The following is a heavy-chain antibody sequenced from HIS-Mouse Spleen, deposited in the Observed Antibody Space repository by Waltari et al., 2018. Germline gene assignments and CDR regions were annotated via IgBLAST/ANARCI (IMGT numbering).Heavy chain of an antibody. J-gene: IGHJ4*02. CDR2: ISGSGGST. CDR1: GFTFSSYA. Sequence: EVQLLESGGGLVQHGGSLRLSCAACGFTFSSYALRLVRRAPGKGLEWVSAISGSGGSTYYADSVKGRFTISRDNSKNTLYLQMNSLRAEDTAVYYCAKTLVRSRDFDYWGQGTLVTVSS. V-gene: IGHV3-23*01. D-gene: IGHD4-17*01. CDR3: AKTLVRSRDFDY.